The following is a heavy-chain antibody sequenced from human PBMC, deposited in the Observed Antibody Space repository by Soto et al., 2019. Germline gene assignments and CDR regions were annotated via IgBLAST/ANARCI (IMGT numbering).Heavy chain of an antibody. Sequence: PGGSLRLSCAASGFTFRNYNMNWVRQAPGKGLEWLSYISGASGTIYYADSVKGRFTISRDNAKNTLYLQMNSLRAEDTAVYYCARDWRILGMDVWGQGTTVTVSS. CDR1: GFTFRNYN. CDR2: ISGASGTI. J-gene: IGHJ6*02. V-gene: IGHV3-48*04. CDR3: ARDWRILGMDV.